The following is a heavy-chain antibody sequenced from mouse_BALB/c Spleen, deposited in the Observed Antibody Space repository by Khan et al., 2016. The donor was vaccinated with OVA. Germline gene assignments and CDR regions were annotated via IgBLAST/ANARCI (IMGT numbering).Heavy chain of an antibody. CDR3: ARAYDYFDY. CDR2: IIGGGTT. Sequence: EVELVESGGGLLKPGGSLNLSCAASGFTFRNYAMSWVGRPPERRRGGVASIIGGGTTYYPDSVKGRFTISRDNARNILYLQMSSLRSEDTAMYYCARAYDYFDYWGQGTTLTVSS. D-gene: IGHD1-1*01. J-gene: IGHJ2*01. CDR1: GFTFRNYA. V-gene: IGHV5-6-5*01.